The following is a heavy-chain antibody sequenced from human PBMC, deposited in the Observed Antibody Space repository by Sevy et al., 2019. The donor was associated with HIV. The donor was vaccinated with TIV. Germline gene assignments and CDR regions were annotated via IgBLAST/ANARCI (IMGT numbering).Heavy chain of an antibody. CDR2: ISAYNGNT. Sequence: ASVKDSCKASGYTFTSYGISWVRQAPGQGLEWMGWISAYNGNTNYAQKLQGRVTMTTDTSTSTAYMELRSLRSDDTAVYYCARKYYYDSSGYYFDYWGQGTLVTVSS. D-gene: IGHD3-22*01. J-gene: IGHJ4*02. CDR3: ARKYYYDSSGYYFDY. V-gene: IGHV1-18*01. CDR1: GYTFTSYG.